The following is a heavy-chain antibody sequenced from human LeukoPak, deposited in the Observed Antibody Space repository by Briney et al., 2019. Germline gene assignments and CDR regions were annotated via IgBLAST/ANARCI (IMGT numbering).Heavy chain of an antibody. J-gene: IGHJ4*02. CDR3: ARRYYYDSSGRYYFDY. Sequence: GESLKISCKGSGYSFTSRWIGWVRQMPGKGLEWMGIIYPSDSDTRYSPSFQGQVTISADKSISTAYLQWSSLKASDTAMYYCARRYYYDSSGRYYFDYWGQGTLVTVSS. CDR1: GYSFTSRW. D-gene: IGHD3-22*01. CDR2: IYPSDSDT. V-gene: IGHV5-51*01.